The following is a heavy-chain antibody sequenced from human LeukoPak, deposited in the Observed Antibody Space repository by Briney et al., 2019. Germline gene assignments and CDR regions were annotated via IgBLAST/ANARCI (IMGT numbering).Heavy chain of an antibody. CDR1: GGSISSYY. CDR2: IYYSGST. J-gene: IGHJ5*02. Sequence: SETLSLTCTVSGGSISSYYWSWIRQPPGKGLEWIGYIYYSGSTNYNPSLKSRVTISVDTSKNQFSLKLSSVTAADTAVYYCARQEYSSSWTQSNWFDPWGQGTLVTVYS. V-gene: IGHV4-59*01. CDR3: ARQEYSSSWTQSNWFDP. D-gene: IGHD6-13*01.